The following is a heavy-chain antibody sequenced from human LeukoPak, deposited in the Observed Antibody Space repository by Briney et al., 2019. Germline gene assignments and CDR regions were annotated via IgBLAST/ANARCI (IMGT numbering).Heavy chain of an antibody. CDR2: INHSGST. Sequence: SETLSLTCAVYGGSFSGYYWGWIRQPPGKGLEWIGEINHSGSTNYNPSLKSRVTISVDTSKNQFSLKLSSVTAADTAVYYCARGKTYCSSTSCYKWTNWFDPWGQGTLVTVSS. CDR3: ARGKTYCSSTSCYKWTNWFDP. D-gene: IGHD2-2*02. J-gene: IGHJ5*02. CDR1: GGSFSGYY. V-gene: IGHV4-34*01.